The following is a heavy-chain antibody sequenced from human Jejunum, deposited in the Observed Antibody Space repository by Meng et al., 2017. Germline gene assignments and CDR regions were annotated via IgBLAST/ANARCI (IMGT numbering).Heavy chain of an antibody. CDR3: AKVRGDVDV. V-gene: IGHV3-23*01. D-gene: IGHD5-24*01. J-gene: IGHJ3*01. CDR2: ISGSGGST. Sequence: GESLKISCAASGFTFSSYAMSWVRQAPGKGLEWVSAISGSGGSTYYADSAKGRFTISRDNSMNTLFLQMNSLRAEDTAVYYCAKVRGDVDVWGQGTMVTVSS. CDR1: GFTFSSYA.